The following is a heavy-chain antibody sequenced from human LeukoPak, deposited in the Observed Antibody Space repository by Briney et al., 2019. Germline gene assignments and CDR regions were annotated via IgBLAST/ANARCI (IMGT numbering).Heavy chain of an antibody. CDR1: GYTFTSYY. J-gene: IGHJ5*02. V-gene: IGHV1-46*01. D-gene: IGHD2-2*01. CDR2: INPSGGST. CDR3: ARGDIVVVPAAIRWFDP. Sequence: ASVKVSCKASGYTFTSYYMHWVRQAPGQGLEWMGIINPSGGSTSYAQKFQGRVTMTRDTSTSTVYMELSSLRSEDTAVYYCARGDIVVVPAAIRWFDPWGQGTLVTVSS.